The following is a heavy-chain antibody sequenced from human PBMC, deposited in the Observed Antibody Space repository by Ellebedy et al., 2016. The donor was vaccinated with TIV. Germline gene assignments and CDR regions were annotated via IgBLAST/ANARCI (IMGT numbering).Heavy chain of an antibody. CDR1: GGSISSYY. J-gene: IGHJ4*02. CDR2: INNSGNT. CDR3: ARGELIFDY. Sequence: SETLSLXCTVSGGSISSYYWSWIRQPPGKGLEWIGYINNSGNTNYNPSLKSRVTISLDTSKNQFSLKLDSVTAADTAVYYCARGELIFDYWGQGTLVTVSS. D-gene: IGHD3-10*01. V-gene: IGHV4-59*01.